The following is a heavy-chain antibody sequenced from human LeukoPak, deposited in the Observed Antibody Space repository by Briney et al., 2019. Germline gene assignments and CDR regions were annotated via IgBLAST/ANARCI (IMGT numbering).Heavy chain of an antibody. CDR2: IYVSGRT. CDR1: GGSIGSGSYY. CDR3: ASEYSGYDLSLT. D-gene: IGHD5-12*01. Sequence: SETLSLTCTVSGGSIGSGSYYWSWIRQPAGKGLEWIGRIYVSGRTNYNPSLKSRVTISIDMSKNQFSLRLSSVTAADTAVYYCASEYSGYDLSLTWGQGTLVTVSS. J-gene: IGHJ5*02. V-gene: IGHV4-61*02.